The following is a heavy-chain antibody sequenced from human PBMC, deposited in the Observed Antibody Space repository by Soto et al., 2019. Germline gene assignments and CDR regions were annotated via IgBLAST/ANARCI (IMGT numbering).Heavy chain of an antibody. CDR2: INPNSGGT. Sequence: ASVKVSCKASGYTFTGYYMHWVRHAPGQGLEWMGWINPNSGGTNYAQKFQGWVTMTRDTSISTAYMELSRLRSDDTAVYYCARHAAEDYYDILTGYAPDDAFDIWGQGTMVTVSS. J-gene: IGHJ3*02. V-gene: IGHV1-2*04. CDR3: ARHAAEDYYDILTGYAPDDAFDI. D-gene: IGHD3-9*01. CDR1: GYTFTGYY.